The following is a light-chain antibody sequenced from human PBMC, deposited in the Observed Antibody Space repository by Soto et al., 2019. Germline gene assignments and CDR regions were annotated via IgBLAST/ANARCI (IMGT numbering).Light chain of an antibody. CDR3: QRYGSAWPIT. Sequence: TLSPSTVSGSTGERAPLPCRASQSVSSYLAWYQQKPGQAPRLLIYDASNRATGSPARFSGSGSGTDFTLTISRREPAEFAAYYYQRYGSAWPITFGQGTRLEIK. V-gene: IGKV3-11*01. CDR2: DAS. CDR1: QSVSSY. J-gene: IGKJ5*01.